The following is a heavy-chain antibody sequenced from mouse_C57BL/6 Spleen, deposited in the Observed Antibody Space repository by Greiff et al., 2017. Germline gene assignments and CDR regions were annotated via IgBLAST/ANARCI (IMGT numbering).Heavy chain of an antibody. CDR1: GYSITSGYY. CDR2: ISYDGSN. Sequence: EVKLQESGPGLVKPSQSLSLTCSVTGYSITSGYYWNWIRQFPGKKLEWMGYISYDGSNNYNPSLKNRISITRDTSKNQFFLKLNSVTTEDTATYYCARDSVLITTVVAPDWYFDVWGTGTTVTVSS. CDR3: ARDSVLITTVVAPDWYFDV. J-gene: IGHJ1*03. D-gene: IGHD1-1*01. V-gene: IGHV3-6*01.